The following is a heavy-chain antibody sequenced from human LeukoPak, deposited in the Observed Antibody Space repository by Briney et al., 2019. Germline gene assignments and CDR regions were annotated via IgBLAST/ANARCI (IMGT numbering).Heavy chain of an antibody. J-gene: IGHJ4*02. V-gene: IGHV3-9*01. D-gene: IGHD3-16*02. Sequence: PGGSLRLSCAASGFTFDDYAMHWVRQAPGKGLEWVSGISWNSGSIGYADSVKGRFTISRDNAKNSLYLQMNSLRAEDTALYYCAKGVITFGGVIHNHFDYWGQGTLVTVSS. CDR1: GFTFDDYA. CDR2: ISWNSGSI. CDR3: AKGVITFGGVIHNHFDY.